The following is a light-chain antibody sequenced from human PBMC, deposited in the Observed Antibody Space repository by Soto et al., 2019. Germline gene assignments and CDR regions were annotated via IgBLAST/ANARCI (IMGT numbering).Light chain of an antibody. CDR2: AAS. CDR1: QSISSS. J-gene: IGKJ1*01. V-gene: IGKV1-39*01. Sequence: DIQMTQSPSSLSASVGDRVTITCRASQSISSSLSWYQHKPGKAPKLLIYAASTLQSGVPSRFSGGGSGTDFTLTISSLQPEDFATYYCQQSAATPPTFGQGTKVEIK. CDR3: QQSAATPPT.